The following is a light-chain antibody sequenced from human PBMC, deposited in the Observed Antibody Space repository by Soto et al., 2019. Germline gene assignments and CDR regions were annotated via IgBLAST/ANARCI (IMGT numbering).Light chain of an antibody. CDR3: QQYYRPWT. J-gene: IGKJ1*01. V-gene: IGKV4-1*01. CDR1: QSVFYSSNNKNY. Sequence: EIVLTQSPDSLAVSLGERATINCKSSQSVFYSSNNKNYLAWYQQKPGQPPKLLIYWASTRESGVPDRFSGSGSGTDFTLTISSLQAEDVAVYYCQQYYRPWTFGQGTKVEIK. CDR2: WAS.